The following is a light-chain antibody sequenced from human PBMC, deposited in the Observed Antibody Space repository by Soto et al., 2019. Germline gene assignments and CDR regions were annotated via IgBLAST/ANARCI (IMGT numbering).Light chain of an antibody. Sequence: EVVLTQSPATLSLSPGERATLSCRASQSVNNFLAWYRQRPGQAPRLLIYDASNRATGILARFSGSGSGTDFTLTISSLEPEDFAVYYCQQRGSWPLTFGQGTKVVIK. CDR3: QQRGSWPLT. CDR2: DAS. V-gene: IGKV3-11*01. CDR1: QSVNNF. J-gene: IGKJ1*01.